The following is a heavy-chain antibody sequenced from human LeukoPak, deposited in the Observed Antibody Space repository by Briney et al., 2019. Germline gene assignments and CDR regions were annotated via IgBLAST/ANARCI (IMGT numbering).Heavy chain of an antibody. CDR1: GYSFTSHW. J-gene: IGHJ4*02. CDR2: IYPGDSDT. V-gene: IGHV5-51*01. Sequence: HGESLKISCKGSGYSFTSHWIGWVRQMPGKGLEWMGIIYPGDSDTRYSPSFQGQVTISADKSISTAYLQWSSLKASDTAMYYCARGSILTGYYNAFDYWGQGTLVTVSS. CDR3: ARGSILTGYYNAFDY. D-gene: IGHD3-9*01.